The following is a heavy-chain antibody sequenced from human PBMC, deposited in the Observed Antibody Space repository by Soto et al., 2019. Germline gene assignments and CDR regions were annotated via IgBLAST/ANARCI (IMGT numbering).Heavy chain of an antibody. CDR3: ARACPTGAGCFILDY. CDR2: IWNDGTYK. Sequence: QVQLVESGGGVVQPERSLRLSCVTSGFSFSSHGMHWVRQAPGKGLEWVAVIWNDGTYKYYVDSVKGRFTISRDNSKSTLYLQMNSLRVEDTALYYCARACPTGAGCFILDYWGQGPLVTVSS. V-gene: IGHV3-33*01. CDR1: GFSFSSHG. D-gene: IGHD2-21*01. J-gene: IGHJ4*02.